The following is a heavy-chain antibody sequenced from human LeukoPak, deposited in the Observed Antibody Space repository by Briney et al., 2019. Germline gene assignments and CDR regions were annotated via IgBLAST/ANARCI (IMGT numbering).Heavy chain of an antibody. CDR2: INPNSGGT. CDR3: ARDRLPSVAGTIDY. CDR1: GYTFTGYY. V-gene: IGHV1-2*02. D-gene: IGHD6-19*01. Sequence: GASVKVSCKASGYTFTGYYMHWVRQAPGQGLEWMGWINPNSGGTNYAQKFQGRVTMTRDTSISTAYMELSRLRSEDTAVYYCARDRLPSVAGTIDYWGQGTLVTVSS. J-gene: IGHJ4*02.